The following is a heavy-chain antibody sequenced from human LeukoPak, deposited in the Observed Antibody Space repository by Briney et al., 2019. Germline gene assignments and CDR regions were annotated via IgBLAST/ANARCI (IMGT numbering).Heavy chain of an antibody. CDR2: ISGSGGRT. D-gene: IGHD3-22*01. CDR1: GFPFNSYA. V-gene: IGHV3-23*01. J-gene: IGHJ4*02. CDR3: AKDCVYYYDSIGPYYFDY. Sequence: PGGTLRLSCAASGFPFNSYAMYWVRQAPGKGMEWVSAISGSGGRTYYADSVKGRLTIFRDNSKNKLYLQMNSLRAEDTAVYYYAKDCVYYYDSIGPYYFDYWGQGTLVTVSS.